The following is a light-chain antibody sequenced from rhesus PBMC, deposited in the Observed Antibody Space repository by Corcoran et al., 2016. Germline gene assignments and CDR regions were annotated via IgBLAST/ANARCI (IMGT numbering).Light chain of an antibody. Sequence: VMTQSPATLALSPGERATLSCRASQNISSYLAWYQQKPGQAPRLLIYDASSRATGIPDRFSGRGAGTEFSLTISSLGPENVGDYFCLQSSNWPLTFGGGTKVEIK. CDR3: LQSSNWPLT. V-gene: IGKV3-24*04. CDR1: QNISSY. CDR2: DAS. J-gene: IGKJ4*01.